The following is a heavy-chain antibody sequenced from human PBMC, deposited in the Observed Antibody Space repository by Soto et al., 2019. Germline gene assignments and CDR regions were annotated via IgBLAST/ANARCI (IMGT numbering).Heavy chain of an antibody. CDR1: GFTFSSYA. V-gene: IGHV3-30-3*01. CDR3: ARDLYYDFWSGHDFDY. J-gene: IGHJ4*02. Sequence: ESGGGVVQPGRSLRLSCAASGFTFSSYAMHWVRQAPGKGLEWVAVISYDGSNKYYADSVKGRFTISRDNSKNTLYLQMNSLRAEDTAVYYCARDLYYDFWSGHDFDYWGQGTLVTVSS. CDR2: ISYDGSNK. D-gene: IGHD3-3*01.